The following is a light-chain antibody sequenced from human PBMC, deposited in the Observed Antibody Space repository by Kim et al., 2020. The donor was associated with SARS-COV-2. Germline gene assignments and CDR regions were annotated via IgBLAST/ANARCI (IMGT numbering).Light chain of an antibody. CDR1: SSDVGGFSS. CDR2: DVG. V-gene: IGLV2-14*03. Sequence: QSVVTQPASVSGSPGQSITISCTGTSSDVGGFSSVSWYQQHPGKAPKLMIYDVGNRPSGISNRFSGSKSANTASLTISGLQAEDEADYYCTSFTSRSTYVFGTGTKVTVL. J-gene: IGLJ1*01. CDR3: TSFTSRSTYV.